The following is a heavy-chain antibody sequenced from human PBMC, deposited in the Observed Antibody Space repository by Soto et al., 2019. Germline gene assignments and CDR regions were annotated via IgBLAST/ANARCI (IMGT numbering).Heavy chain of an antibody. D-gene: IGHD3-22*01. J-gene: IGHJ4*02. V-gene: IGHV4-30-4*01. CDR3: ARDRRAYDSSGYYTDY. CDR1: GGSISRGDYY. Sequence: SETLSLTCTVSGGSISRGDYYWSWIRQPPGKGLEWIGYIYYSGSTYYNPSLKSRVTISVDTSKNQFSLKLSSVTAADTAVYYCARDRRAYDSSGYYTDYWGQGTLVTVSS. CDR2: IYYSGST.